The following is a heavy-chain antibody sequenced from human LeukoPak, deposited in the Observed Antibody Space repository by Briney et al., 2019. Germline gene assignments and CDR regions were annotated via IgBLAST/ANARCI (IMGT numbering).Heavy chain of an antibody. V-gene: IGHV3-15*01. CDR1: GFTFTYAW. CDR3: TTGSRPRGFGRLGY. CDR2: IRSNNDGGTT. J-gene: IGHJ4*02. Sequence: GGSLRLSCAASGFTFTYAWMHWVRRSPGKGLEWVGRIRSNNDGGTTDYAAPVKDRFTISRDDSKNTLYLQMNSLKAEDTAVYYCTTGSRPRGFGRLGYWGQGTLVTVSP. D-gene: IGHD5-12*01.